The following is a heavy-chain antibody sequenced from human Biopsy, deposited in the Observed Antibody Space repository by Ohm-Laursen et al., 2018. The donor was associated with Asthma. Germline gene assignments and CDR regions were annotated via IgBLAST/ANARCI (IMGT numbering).Heavy chain of an antibody. Sequence: SLRLSCSASGFALRSYAMNWVRQAPGKGLEWVAVISYDGSITHYADSVKGRFTISRDNSKNTVYLDISSLRIEDTAVFYCGIVVAANPFQGDCWGQGTLVTVSS. D-gene: IGHD2-15*01. CDR1: GFALRSYA. J-gene: IGHJ4*02. CDR3: GIVVAANPFQGDC. CDR2: ISYDGSIT. V-gene: IGHV3-30*03.